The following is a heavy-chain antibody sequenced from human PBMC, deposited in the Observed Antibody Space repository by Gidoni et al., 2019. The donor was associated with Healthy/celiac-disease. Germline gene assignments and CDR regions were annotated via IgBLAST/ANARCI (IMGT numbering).Heavy chain of an antibody. CDR3: AHRGSDYDLWSGYYDKDYYGMDV. CDR1: GFSLSTRGVG. V-gene: IGHV2-5*01. D-gene: IGHD3-3*01. J-gene: IGHJ6*02. Sequence: QITLKESGPTLVKPTQTLTLTCPFSGFSLSTRGVGVGWIRQPPGKALEWLALIYWNDDKRYSPSLKSRLTITKDTSKNQVVLTMTNMDPVDTATYYCAHRGSDYDLWSGYYDKDYYGMDVWGQGTTVTVSS. CDR2: IYWNDDK.